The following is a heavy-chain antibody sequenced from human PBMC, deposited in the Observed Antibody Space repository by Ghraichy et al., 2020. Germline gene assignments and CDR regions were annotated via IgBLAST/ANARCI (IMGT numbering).Heavy chain of an antibody. J-gene: IGHJ6*02. Sequence: ASVKVSCKASGYTFTSYGISWVRQAPGQGLEWMGWISAYNGNTNYAQKLQGRVTMTTDTSTSTAYMELRSLRSDDTAVYYCARRSIPIADEDNYYYYYGMDVWGQGTTVTVSS. CDR2: ISAYNGNT. CDR1: GYTFTSYG. V-gene: IGHV1-18*01. CDR3: ARRSIPIADEDNYYYYYGMDV. D-gene: IGHD6-13*01.